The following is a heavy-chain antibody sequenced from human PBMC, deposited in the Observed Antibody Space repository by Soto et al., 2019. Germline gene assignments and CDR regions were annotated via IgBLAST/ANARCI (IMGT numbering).Heavy chain of an antibody. D-gene: IGHD2-15*01. CDR3: AKVYCSGGSCPDTYYYYYYMDV. Sequence: GSLRLSCAASGFTFSSYGMHWVRQAPGKGLEWVAVISYDGSNKYYADSVKGRFTISRDNSKNTLYLQMNSLRAEDTAVYYCAKVYCSGGSCPDTYYYYYYMDVWAKGTTVTVSS. J-gene: IGHJ6*03. V-gene: IGHV3-30*18. CDR2: ISYDGSNK. CDR1: GFTFSSYG.